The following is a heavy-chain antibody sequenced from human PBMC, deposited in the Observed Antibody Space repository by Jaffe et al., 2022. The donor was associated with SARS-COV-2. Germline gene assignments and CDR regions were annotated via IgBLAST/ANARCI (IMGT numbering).Heavy chain of an antibody. Sequence: EVQLVESGGGLVQPGGSLRVSCAASGFSFNIYAMHWVRQAPGKGLEYVSAISSNGGSTNYANSVKGRFTISRDNSKNTLYLQMGSLRAEDTAVYYCARDRAPSSGWRKDGMDVWGQGTTVTVSS. CDR2: ISSNGGST. CDR1: GFSFNIYA. D-gene: IGHD6-19*01. J-gene: IGHJ6*02. V-gene: IGHV3-64*01. CDR3: ARDRAPSSGWRKDGMDV.